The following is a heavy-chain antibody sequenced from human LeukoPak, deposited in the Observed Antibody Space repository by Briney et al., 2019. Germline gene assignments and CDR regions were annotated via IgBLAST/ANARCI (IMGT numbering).Heavy chain of an antibody. CDR1: GFTFSSYG. CDR3: TRCNVGFES. V-gene: IGHV3-30*03. Sequence: GGSLRLSCAASGFTFSSYGMHWVRQAPGKGLEWVAVISYDGRNKYYADSVKGRFTISRDKSKNTLYLQMNSLRAEDTAVYYCTRCNVGFESWGQGTLVTVSS. CDR2: ISYDGRNK. J-gene: IGHJ4*02.